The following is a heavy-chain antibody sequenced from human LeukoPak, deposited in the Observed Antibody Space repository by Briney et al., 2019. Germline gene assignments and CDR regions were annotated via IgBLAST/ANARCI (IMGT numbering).Heavy chain of an antibody. J-gene: IGHJ3*02. CDR2: IYPDDSDT. D-gene: IGHD3-10*01. CDR3: ASRVVTPDAFDI. CDR1: GYRFTTYW. V-gene: IGHV5-51*01. Sequence: RESRNFSCKGSGYRFTTYWIGWVRPMPGKGLEWMGIIYPDDSDTRYSPSFQGQVTISADKSITTAYLQWSSLKASDTAMYYCASRVVTPDAFDIWGQGTTVTVSS.